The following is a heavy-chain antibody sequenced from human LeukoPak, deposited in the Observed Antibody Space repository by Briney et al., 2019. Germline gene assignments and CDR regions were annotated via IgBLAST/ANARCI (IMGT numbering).Heavy chain of an antibody. J-gene: IGHJ4*02. CDR3: ARGGEYDSGHFFFDQ. Sequence: SETLSLTCTVSGGSISDYYWSWIRQPPGKGLEWIGYIYYSGSTSYNPSLKSRVTISVDTSKNQLSLKLISLIAADTAVYYCARGGEYDSGHFFFDQWGQGTLVTVSS. V-gene: IGHV4-59*01. D-gene: IGHD3-3*02. CDR1: GGSISDYY. CDR2: IYYSGST.